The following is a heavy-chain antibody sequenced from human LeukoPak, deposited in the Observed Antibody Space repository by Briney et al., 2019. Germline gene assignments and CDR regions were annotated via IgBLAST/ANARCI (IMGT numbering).Heavy chain of an antibody. J-gene: IGHJ6*03. V-gene: IGHV3-23*01. CDR2: ISGSGDST. CDR1: GFTFSTYV. Sequence: PGGSLRLSCAASGFTFSTYVMTWVRQAPGKGLEWVSGISGSGDSTYYADSVEGRFTISRDNSKNTLYLQMNSLRAEDTAVYYCARGTVSPYYYYYYMDVWGKGTTVTVSS. CDR3: ARGTVSPYYYYYYMDV. D-gene: IGHD2/OR15-2a*01.